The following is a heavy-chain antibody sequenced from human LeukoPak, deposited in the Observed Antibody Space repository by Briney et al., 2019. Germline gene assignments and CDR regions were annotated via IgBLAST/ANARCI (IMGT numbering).Heavy chain of an antibody. CDR3: ARGGDRSFDY. Sequence: SETLSLTCAVSGVSISSNLWWTWVRQPPGNGLEWIAEIHHSGSINYNPSLKSRVTISVDKAKNQFSLNLNSVTAADTAVYYCARGGDRSFDYWGQGTLVTVSS. D-gene: IGHD3-10*01. CDR2: IHHSGSI. J-gene: IGHJ4*02. CDR1: GVSISSNLW. V-gene: IGHV4-4*02.